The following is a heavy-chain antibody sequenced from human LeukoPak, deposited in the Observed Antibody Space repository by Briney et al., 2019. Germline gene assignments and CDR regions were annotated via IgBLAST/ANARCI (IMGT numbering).Heavy chain of an antibody. Sequence: GGSLRLSCAASGFTFSGSAMHWVRQASGKGLEWVGRIRSKANSYATAYAASVKGRFTISRDESKNTAYRQMNSLKIEDTAVYYCTRRASDDSSGYYSTWGQGTLVTVSS. CDR3: TRRASDDSSGYYST. D-gene: IGHD3-22*01. J-gene: IGHJ5*02. CDR1: GFTFSGSA. V-gene: IGHV3-73*01. CDR2: IRSKANSYAT.